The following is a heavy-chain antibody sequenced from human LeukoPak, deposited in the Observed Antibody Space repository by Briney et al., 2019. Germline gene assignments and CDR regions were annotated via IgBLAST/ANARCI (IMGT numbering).Heavy chain of an antibody. CDR3: ARGHYDCVWASYRPCRNVDY. V-gene: IGHV4-34*01. D-gene: IGHD3-16*02. Sequence: SETLSLTCAVYGGSFIGYYWSWIRQPPGKGVEWIGEINPSGSTNYNPSLKSRVTISVDTSKNQFSLKLSSVTAADTAVYYCARGHYDCVWASYRPCRNVDYWGQGTLVTVSS. CDR1: GGSFIGYY. CDR2: INPSGST. J-gene: IGHJ4*02.